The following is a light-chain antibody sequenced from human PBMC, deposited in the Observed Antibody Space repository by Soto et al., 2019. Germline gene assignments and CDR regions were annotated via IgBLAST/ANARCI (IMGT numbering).Light chain of an antibody. CDR2: GAS. Sequence: EIVMTQSPATLSVSPGERATLSCRASQSVSSNLAWYQQKPGQAPRLLIFGASTRATGTPARFSGSGSETEFTLTISSLQSEDFAVCYCQQYSDWPLTFGGGTKVEIK. V-gene: IGKV3D-15*01. CDR3: QQYSDWPLT. J-gene: IGKJ4*01. CDR1: QSVSSN.